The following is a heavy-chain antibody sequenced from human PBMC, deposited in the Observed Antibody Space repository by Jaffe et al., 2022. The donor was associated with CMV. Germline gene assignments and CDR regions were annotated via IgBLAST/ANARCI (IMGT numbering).Heavy chain of an antibody. D-gene: IGHD2-2*01. V-gene: IGHV3-49*04. J-gene: IGHJ6*03. CDR3: TRASYCSSTSCQMDYYYMDV. Sequence: EVQLVESGGGLVQPGRSLRLSCTASGFTFGDYAMSWVRQAPGKGLEWVGFIRSKAYGGTTEYAASVKGRFTISRDDSKSIAYLQMNSLKTEDTAVYYCTRASYCSSTSCQMDYYYMDVWGKGTTVTVSS. CDR2: IRSKAYGGTT. CDR1: GFTFGDYA.